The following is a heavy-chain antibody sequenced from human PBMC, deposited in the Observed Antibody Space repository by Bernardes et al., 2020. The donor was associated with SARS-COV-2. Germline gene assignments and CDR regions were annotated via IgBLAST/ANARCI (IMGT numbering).Heavy chain of an antibody. CDR1: GFTFSKYW. CDR2: INVDGARR. J-gene: IGHJ4*02. Sequence: GGSLRLSCTASGFTFSKYWMHWVRQAPGKGLIWVSRINVDGARRDFADSVKGRFTISRDNAKNTVYLEMNSLSAEDTAVYFCARGACSSSGCHSTIDSWGQGTLVIVSS. V-gene: IGHV3-74*01. CDR3: ARGACSSSGCHSTIDS. D-gene: IGHD2-15*01.